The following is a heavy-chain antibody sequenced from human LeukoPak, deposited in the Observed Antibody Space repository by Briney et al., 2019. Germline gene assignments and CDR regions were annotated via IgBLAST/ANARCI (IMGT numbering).Heavy chain of an antibody. D-gene: IGHD3-22*01. CDR1: GGSFSGYY. CDR3: SRRPPYYYDSSGYYYTSRYYFDY. Sequence: SETLSLTCAVYGGSFSGYYWSWIRQPPGKGLEWIGEINHSGSTNYNPSLKSRVTISVDTSKNQFSLKLSSLTAPDTAVYFCSRRPPYYYDSSGYYYTSRYYFDYWGQGTLVTVSS. V-gene: IGHV4-34*01. J-gene: IGHJ4*02. CDR2: INHSGST.